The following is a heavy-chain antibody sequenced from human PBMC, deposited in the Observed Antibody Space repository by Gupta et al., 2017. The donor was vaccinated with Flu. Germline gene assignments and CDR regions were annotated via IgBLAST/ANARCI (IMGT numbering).Heavy chain of an antibody. CDR3: ARECRSVTSCYSGLDV. D-gene: IGHD2-21*01. CDR2: INNGATI. CDR1: GFTFGDYY. V-gene: IGHV3-11*01. Sequence: QVHLVESGGGLVKPGESLRLSCSASGFTFGDYYIHWIRQAPGKDLEWISYINNGATIYYADSVKGRFTISRDNARNSVYLQMNSLRAEDTAVYYCARECRSVTSCYSGLDVWGQGTTVNVSS. J-gene: IGHJ6*02.